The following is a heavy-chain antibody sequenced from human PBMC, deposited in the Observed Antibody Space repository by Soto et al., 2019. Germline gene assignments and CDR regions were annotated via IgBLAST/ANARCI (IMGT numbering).Heavy chain of an antibody. CDR2: ISAYNGST. Sequence: ASVKVSCKASGYTFTSYGISWVRQAPGQGLEWMGWISAYNGSTNYAQKLQGRVTMTTDTSTSTAYMELRSLRSDDTAVYYCARGRQQSYSSSWYYKGAFDIWGHGTMVTVSS. J-gene: IGHJ3*02. D-gene: IGHD6-13*01. V-gene: IGHV1-18*01. CDR3: ARGRQQSYSSSWYYKGAFDI. CDR1: GYTFTSYG.